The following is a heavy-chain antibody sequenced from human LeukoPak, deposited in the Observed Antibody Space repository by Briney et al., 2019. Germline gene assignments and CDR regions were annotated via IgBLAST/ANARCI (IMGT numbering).Heavy chain of an antibody. CDR1: GFTFSTYG. CDR3: ARAGYGSIFYFDY. V-gene: IGHV3-33*01. Sequence: PGGSLRLSCEASGFTFSTYGIHWDRQAPGKGLEWVALIWYDGSNKYYADSVKGRFTISRDNSKNTLYLQMSSLRAEDTAVYFCARAGYGSIFYFDYWGQGTLVTVSS. D-gene: IGHD5-12*01. J-gene: IGHJ4*02. CDR2: IWYDGSNK.